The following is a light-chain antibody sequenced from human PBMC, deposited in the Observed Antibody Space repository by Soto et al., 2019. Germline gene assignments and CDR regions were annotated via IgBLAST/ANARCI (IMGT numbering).Light chain of an antibody. CDR3: LHYNKWPRWT. V-gene: IGKV3-15*01. CDR1: QTISSN. J-gene: IGKJ1*01. Sequence: EIVMTQSPATLSVSPGGRATLSCRASQTISSNLAWYQQKPGQAPRLLIYDASSRATGIPARFSGSGSGTEFTLTISSLQSEDFAVYYCLHYNKWPRWTFGQGTKVDIK. CDR2: DAS.